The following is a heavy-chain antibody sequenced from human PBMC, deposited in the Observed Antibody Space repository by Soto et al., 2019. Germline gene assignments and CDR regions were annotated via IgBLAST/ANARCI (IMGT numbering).Heavy chain of an antibody. CDR1: GYTFTSYA. CDR2: INAGNGNT. D-gene: IGHD2-15*01. J-gene: IGHJ6*02. CDR3: ARGGIVVVVAATRSYYYGMDV. Sequence: GASVKVSCKASGYTFTSYAMHWVRQAPGQRLGWMGWINAGNGNTKYSQKFQGRVTITRDTSASTAYMELSSLRSEDTAVYYCARGGIVVVVAATRSYYYGMDVWGQGTTVTVSS. V-gene: IGHV1-3*01.